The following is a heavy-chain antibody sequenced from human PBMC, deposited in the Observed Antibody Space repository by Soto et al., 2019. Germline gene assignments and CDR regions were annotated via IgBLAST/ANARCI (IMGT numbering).Heavy chain of an antibody. D-gene: IGHD3-16*01. CDR2: ISGYNGHT. V-gene: IGHV1-18*01. CDR1: GYTFTTYG. CDR3: AREGEMPYYYYGLDV. Sequence: QVQLVQSGAEVRKPGASVKVSCKASGYTFTTYGISWVRQAPGQGLEWMGWISGYNGHTKYAQKFQGRVTMTTDTSXXTGYMDRRSLRSDDTAVYYCAREGEMPYYYYGLDVWGQGTTVTVSS. J-gene: IGHJ6*02.